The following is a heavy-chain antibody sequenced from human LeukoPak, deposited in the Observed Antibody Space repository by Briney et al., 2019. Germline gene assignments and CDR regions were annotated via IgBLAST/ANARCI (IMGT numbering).Heavy chain of an antibody. CDR1: QFTFSTYS. J-gene: IGHJ5*02. CDR3: ARVGGVPAARWFDP. D-gene: IGHD2-2*01. Sequence: PGGSLRLSCAASQFTFSTYSMNWVRQAPGKGLEWVSSISSSSSYKYYADSVKGRFTISRDNAKNSLYLQMNSLRAEDTAVYYCARVGGVPAARWFDPWGQGTLVTVSS. V-gene: IGHV3-21*04. CDR2: ISSSSSYK.